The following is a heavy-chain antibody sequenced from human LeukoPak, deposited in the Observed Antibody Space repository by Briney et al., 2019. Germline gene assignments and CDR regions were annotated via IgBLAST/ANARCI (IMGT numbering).Heavy chain of an antibody. D-gene: IGHD3-22*01. J-gene: IGHJ4*02. Sequence: PGGSLRLSCAASGFTFSSYGMHWVRQPPGKGLEWVAVIWYDGSNKYYADSVKGRFTISRDNSKNTLYLQMNSLRAEDTAVYYCARSSDYYDSSGYYYVRSPRTVLDYWGQGTLVTVSS. CDR3: ARSSDYYDSSGYYYVRSPRTVLDY. CDR2: IWYDGSNK. CDR1: GFTFSSYG. V-gene: IGHV3-33*01.